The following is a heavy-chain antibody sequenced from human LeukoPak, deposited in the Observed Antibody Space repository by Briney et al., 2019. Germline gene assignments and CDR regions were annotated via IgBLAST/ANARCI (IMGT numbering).Heavy chain of an antibody. Sequence: SETLSLTCTVSGGSISSYYWSWIRQPPGKGLEWIGYIYYSGSTNYNPSLKSRVTISVDTSKNQFSLKLSSVTAADTAVYYCARDSSVPAAMYTYYYYYGMVVWGQGTTVTVSS. J-gene: IGHJ6*02. CDR3: ARDSSVPAAMYTYYYYYGMVV. CDR1: GGSISSYY. D-gene: IGHD2-2*01. V-gene: IGHV4-59*01. CDR2: IYYSGST.